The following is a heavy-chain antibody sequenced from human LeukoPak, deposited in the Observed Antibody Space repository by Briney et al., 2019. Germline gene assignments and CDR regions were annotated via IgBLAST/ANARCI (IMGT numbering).Heavy chain of an antibody. Sequence: GRSLRLSCAASGFTFSSYAMHWVRQAPGKGLEWVAVISYDGSNKYYADSVKGRFTISRDNSKNTLYLQMNSLRAEDTAVYYCARDPRRGRPPYYYMDVWGKGTTVTVSS. CDR1: GFTFSSYA. J-gene: IGHJ6*03. D-gene: IGHD2-15*01. CDR2: ISYDGSNK. V-gene: IGHV3-30*01. CDR3: ARDPRRGRPPYYYMDV.